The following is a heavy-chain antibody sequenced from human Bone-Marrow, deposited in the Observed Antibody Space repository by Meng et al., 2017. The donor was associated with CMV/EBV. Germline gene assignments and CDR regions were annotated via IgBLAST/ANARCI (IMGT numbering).Heavy chain of an antibody. CDR3: ARDGRYYDFWSGYTLMDV. D-gene: IGHD3-3*01. V-gene: IGHV4-39*07. Sequence: SETLSLTCTVSGGSISSSSYYWGWIRQPPGKGLEWIGSIYYSGSTYYNPSLKSRVTISVDTSKNQFSLKLSSVTAADTAVYYCARDGRYYDFWSGYTLMDVCGQGTTVTVSS. J-gene: IGHJ6*02. CDR2: IYYSGST. CDR1: GGSISSSSYY.